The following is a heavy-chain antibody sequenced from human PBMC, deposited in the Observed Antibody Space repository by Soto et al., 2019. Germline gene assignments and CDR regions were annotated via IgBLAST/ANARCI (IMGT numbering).Heavy chain of an antibody. V-gene: IGHV1-3*05. J-gene: IGHJ6*02. CDR2: INAGNGNT. CDR1: GYTFTSYA. CDR3: GSAVIAGYYYYGMDV. D-gene: IGHD2-2*01. Sequence: QVQLVQSGAEEKKPGASVKVSCKASGYTFTSYAMHWVRQAPGQRLEWMGWINAGNGNTKYSQKFQGRVTITRDTSASTAYMELSSLRSEDTAVYCAGSAVIAGYYYYGMDVWGQGTTVTVSS.